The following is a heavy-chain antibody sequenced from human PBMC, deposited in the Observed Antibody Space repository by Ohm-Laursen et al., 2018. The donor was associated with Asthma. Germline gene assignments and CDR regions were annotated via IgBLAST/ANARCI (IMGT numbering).Heavy chain of an antibody. D-gene: IGHD6-13*01. J-gene: IGHJ6*02. V-gene: IGHV1-69*13. CDR1: GGTFSSYA. Sequence: SVKVSCKASGGTFSSYAISWVRQAPGQGLEWMGGIIPIFGTANYAQKFQGRVTITADESTSTAYMELSSLRSEDTAVYYCARVKPSGIAAAGTLGGYYYYGMDVWGQGTTVTVSS. CDR3: ARVKPSGIAAAGTLGGYYYYGMDV. CDR2: IIPIFGTA.